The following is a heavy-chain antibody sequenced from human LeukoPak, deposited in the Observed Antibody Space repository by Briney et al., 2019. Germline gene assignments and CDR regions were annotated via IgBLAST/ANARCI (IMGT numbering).Heavy chain of an antibody. D-gene: IGHD1-26*01. CDR1: GFTFSSYA. J-gene: IGHJ4*02. V-gene: IGHV3-23*01. Sequence: PGGSLRLPCAASGFTFSSYAMSWVRQAPGKGLEWVSAISGSGGSTYYADSVKGRFTISRDNSKNTLYLQMNSLRAEDTAVYYCAKVLAGSYFQYNFDYWGQGTLVTVSS. CDR2: ISGSGGST. CDR3: AKVLAGSYFQYNFDY.